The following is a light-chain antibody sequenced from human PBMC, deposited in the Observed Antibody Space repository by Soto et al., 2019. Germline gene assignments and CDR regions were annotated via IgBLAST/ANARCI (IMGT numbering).Light chain of an antibody. J-gene: IGLJ2*01. CDR3: AAWDDSLNGLL. Sequence: QSVLTQSPSASGTPGQRVTISCSGGDTNIGTNAVNWYQQLPGAAPKLLVYNNYYRPSGVPDRFSGSKSGTSGSLVISGLQSEDEADYYCAAWDDSLNGLLFGGGTKLTVL. CDR1: DTNIGTNA. V-gene: IGLV1-44*01. CDR2: NNY.